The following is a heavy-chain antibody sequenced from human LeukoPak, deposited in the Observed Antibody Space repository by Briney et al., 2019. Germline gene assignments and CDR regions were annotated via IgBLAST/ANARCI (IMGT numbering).Heavy chain of an antibody. Sequence: ASVKVSCKASGYTFINYGIAWVRQAPGQGLEWMGWISANNGNTNYAQKLQGRVTMTTDTSSSTAYMELRSLRSDDTAVYYCARDGYFDHWGQGTLVTVSS. CDR3: ARDGYFDH. CDR1: GYTFINYG. CDR2: ISANNGNT. V-gene: IGHV1-18*01. J-gene: IGHJ4*02.